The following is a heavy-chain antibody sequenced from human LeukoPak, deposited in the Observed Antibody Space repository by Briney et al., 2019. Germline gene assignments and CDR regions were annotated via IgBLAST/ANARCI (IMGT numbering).Heavy chain of an antibody. V-gene: IGHV3-7*01. CDR3: AREAGYSYGSNWFDP. D-gene: IGHD5-18*01. J-gene: IGHJ5*02. CDR2: IKQDGSEK. CDR1: GFTFSSYW. Sequence: GGSLRLSCAASGFTFSSYWMSWVRQAPGKGLEWVANIKQDGSEKYYVDSVKGRFTISRDNAKNSLYLQMNSLRAEDTAVYYCAREAGYSYGSNWFDPWGQGTLVTVS.